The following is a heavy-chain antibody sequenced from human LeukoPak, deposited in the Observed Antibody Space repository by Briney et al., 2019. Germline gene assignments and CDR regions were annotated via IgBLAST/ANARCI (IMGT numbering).Heavy chain of an antibody. Sequence: GRSLRLSCAASGFTFSSYAMHWVRQAPGKGLEWVAVISYDGSSKYYADSVKGRFTISRDNSKNTLYLQMNSLRAEDTAVYYCARAKGIAAAVGDYWGQGTLVTVSS. CDR2: ISYDGSSK. V-gene: IGHV3-30-3*01. CDR3: ARAKGIAAAVGDY. J-gene: IGHJ4*02. D-gene: IGHD6-13*01. CDR1: GFTFSSYA.